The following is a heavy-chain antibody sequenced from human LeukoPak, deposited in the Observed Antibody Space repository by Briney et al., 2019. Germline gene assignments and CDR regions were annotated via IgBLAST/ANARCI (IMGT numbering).Heavy chain of an antibody. V-gene: IGHV3-23*01. CDR1: GFTFSSYA. Sequence: PGGSLRLSCAASGFTFSSYAMSWVRQAPGKGLEWVSAIGGSGSTTYYADSVKSRFTISRDNSKNTLYLQMNSLRAEDTALYYCAKAPPPYCSGGSCFDAFDIWGQGTMVTVSS. CDR2: IGGSGSTT. J-gene: IGHJ3*02. D-gene: IGHD2-15*01. CDR3: AKAPPPYCSGGSCFDAFDI.